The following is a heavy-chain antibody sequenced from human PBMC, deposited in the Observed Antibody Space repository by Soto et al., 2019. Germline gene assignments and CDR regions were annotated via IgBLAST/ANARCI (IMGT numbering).Heavy chain of an antibody. J-gene: IGHJ6*02. Sequence: GGSLRLSCAASGFTFSNAWMSWVRQAPGKGLEWVGRIKSKTDGGTTDYAAPVKGRFTISRDDSKNTLYLQINSLKTEDTAVYYCTTEVVAATLGYGMDVWGQGTTVTVSS. V-gene: IGHV3-15*01. CDR1: GFTFSNAW. CDR2: IKSKTDGGTT. D-gene: IGHD2-15*01. CDR3: TTEVVAATLGYGMDV.